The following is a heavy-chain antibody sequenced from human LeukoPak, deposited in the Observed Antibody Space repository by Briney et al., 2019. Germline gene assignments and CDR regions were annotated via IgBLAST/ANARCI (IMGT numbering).Heavy chain of an antibody. CDR2: IYYSGST. Sequence: SETLSLTCTVSGGSISSFYWSWIRQPPGKGLEWIGYIYYSGSTNYNPSLKSRVTISVDTSKNQFSLKLSSVTAADTAVYYCARHDRSGYFWSGSFDYWGQGTLVTVSS. V-gene: IGHV4-59*08. CDR3: ARHDRSGYFWSGSFDY. J-gene: IGHJ4*02. CDR1: GGSISSFY. D-gene: IGHD3-3*01.